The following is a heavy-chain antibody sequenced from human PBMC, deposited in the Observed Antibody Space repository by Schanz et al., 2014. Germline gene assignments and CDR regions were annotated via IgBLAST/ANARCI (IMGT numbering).Heavy chain of an antibody. CDR3: TRPFIVGAMATDY. J-gene: IGHJ4*02. V-gene: IGHV3-30*04. CDR1: GFSFSGFA. D-gene: IGHD1-26*01. Sequence: QVQLEESGGGVVQPGGSLRLSCVASGFSFSGFAVHWVRQAPGKGLEWVSIVSHDGFTKHYADSVRGRFTLSRDNAKNSLSLQLHSLRPEATAVYYCTRPFIVGAMATDYWGQGTLVTVSS. CDR2: VSHDGFTK.